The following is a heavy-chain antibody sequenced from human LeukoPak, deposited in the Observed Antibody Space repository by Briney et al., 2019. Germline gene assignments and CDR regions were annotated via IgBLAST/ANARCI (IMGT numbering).Heavy chain of an antibody. CDR3: ARDYVWQDY. CDR1: GYRFTDHY. CDR2: INPNSGGT. V-gene: IGHV1-2*02. Sequence: GASVKVSCKASGYRFTDHYMHWIRQAPGQGLEWMGWINPNSGGTNYAQEFQGRVTMTRDTSISTAYMELSRLTSDDTALYYCARDYVWQDYWGQGTLVTVSS. J-gene: IGHJ4*02. D-gene: IGHD3-16*01.